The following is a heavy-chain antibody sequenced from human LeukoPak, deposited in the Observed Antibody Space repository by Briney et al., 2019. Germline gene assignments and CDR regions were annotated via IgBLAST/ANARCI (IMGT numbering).Heavy chain of an antibody. J-gene: IGHJ3*01. Sequence: SETLSLTCTVSGGSISSSSYFWGWIRQPPGKGLEWIGTIYYSGSTYYNPSLKSRVIIPVDASKNQFSLKLSSVTAADTAVYYCAVAGVRYYDSSGLYAFDFWGQGTMVTVSS. CDR3: AVAGVRYYDSSGLYAFDF. CDR1: GGSISSSSYF. V-gene: IGHV4-39*01. CDR2: IYYSGST. D-gene: IGHD3-22*01.